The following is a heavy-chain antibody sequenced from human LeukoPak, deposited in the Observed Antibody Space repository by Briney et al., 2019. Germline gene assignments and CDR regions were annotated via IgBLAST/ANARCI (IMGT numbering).Heavy chain of an antibody. Sequence: SETLSLTCAVYGGSFSGYYWSWIRQPPGKGLEWIGEINHSGSTNYNPSLKSRVTISVDTSKNQFSLKLSSVTAADTAVYYCAREGRYGRSMDVWGKGTTVTVSS. CDR3: AREGRYGRSMDV. D-gene: IGHD1-1*01. J-gene: IGHJ6*03. V-gene: IGHV4-34*01. CDR2: INHSGST. CDR1: GGSFSGYY.